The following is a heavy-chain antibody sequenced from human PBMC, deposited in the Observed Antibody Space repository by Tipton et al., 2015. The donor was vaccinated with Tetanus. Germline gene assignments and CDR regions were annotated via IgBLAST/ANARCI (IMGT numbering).Heavy chain of an antibody. J-gene: IGHJ4*02. CDR2: IYPGDSDT. CDR1: GYIFNNYW. Sequence: QLVQSGGEVKKPGESLKISCKGSGYIFNNYWIGWVRQNPGKGLEWMGIIYPGDSDTRYSPSFQGQVTISVDKSINTAYLQWSSLKASDTSMFYCARAHCTDGVCNFDFWGQGALVTVAS. CDR3: ARAHCTDGVCNFDF. D-gene: IGHD2-8*01. V-gene: IGHV5-51*01.